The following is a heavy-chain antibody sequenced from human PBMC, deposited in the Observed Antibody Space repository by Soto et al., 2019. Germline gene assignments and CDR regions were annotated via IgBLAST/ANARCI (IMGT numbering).Heavy chain of an antibody. J-gene: IGHJ4*02. V-gene: IGHV1-18*04. CDR1: GYTFTSYG. CDR3: ARDPPRPYNSGQGLDY. Sequence: QVQLVQSGAEVKKPGASVKVSCKASGYTFTSYGISWVRQAPGQGLEWMGWISTYYDNTNYAQNLRGRVTMTTDTSTSTAYMELRSLRSDDTAVYYSARDPPRPYNSGQGLDYWGQGTLVTVSS. CDR2: ISTYYDNT. D-gene: IGHD5-18*01.